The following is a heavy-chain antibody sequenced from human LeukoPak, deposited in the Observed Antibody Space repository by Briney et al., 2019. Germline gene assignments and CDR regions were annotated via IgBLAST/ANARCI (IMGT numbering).Heavy chain of an antibody. CDR1: GFSFSTYA. J-gene: IGHJ4*02. V-gene: IGHV3-23*01. CDR3: AKASVIVASPLDY. CDR2: MSGSGDYT. D-gene: IGHD5-12*01. Sequence: PGGSLRLSCAASGFSFSTYAMSWVRQAPGKGLEWVSGMSGSGDYTYYTDSVKGRFTISRDNSKCTLYLQMNSLRAEDTAVYYCAKASVIVASPLDYWGQGTLVTVSS.